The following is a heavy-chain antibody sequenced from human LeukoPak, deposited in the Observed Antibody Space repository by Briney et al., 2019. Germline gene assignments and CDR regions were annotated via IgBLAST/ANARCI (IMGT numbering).Heavy chain of an antibody. V-gene: IGHV1-8*01. J-gene: IGHJ5*02. D-gene: IGHD2-2*01. CDR3: ARGGDIAVVPAAMVGP. CDR2: MNTNSGNT. Sequence: ASVTVSCKASGYTFTGYDINWVRQATGQGLERMGWMNTNSGNTGHAQKFQGRLTMTRDTSTNTAYMELSSLRSEDTAVYYCARGGDIAVVPAAMVGPWGQGTLVTVSS. CDR1: GYTFTGYD.